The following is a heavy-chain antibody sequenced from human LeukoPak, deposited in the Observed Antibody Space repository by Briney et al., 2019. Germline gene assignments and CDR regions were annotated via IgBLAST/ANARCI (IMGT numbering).Heavy chain of an antibody. D-gene: IGHD3-10*01. V-gene: IGHV3-53*01. Sequence: GGSLRLSCAASEFSVGSNYMTWVRQAPGKGLEWVSLIYSGGSTYYADSVKGRFTISRDNSKNTLYLQMNSLRAEDTAVYYCAKGHYYGSGSYMIDYWGQGTLVTVSS. J-gene: IGHJ4*02. CDR1: EFSVGSNY. CDR3: AKGHYYGSGSYMIDY. CDR2: IYSGGST.